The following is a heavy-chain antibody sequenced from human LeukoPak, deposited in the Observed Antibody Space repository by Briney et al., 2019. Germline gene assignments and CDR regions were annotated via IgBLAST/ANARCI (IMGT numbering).Heavy chain of an antibody. CDR3: AGRRMTIFGGVINGWFDH. V-gene: IGHV4-34*01. Sequence: PSETLSLTCAVYGGSFSGYYWSWIRQPPGKGLEWIGEINHSGSTNYNPSLKSRVTISVETSKNQFSLKLSSVTAADTAVYYWAGRRMTIFGGVINGWFDHWGQGTLVAVSS. CDR1: GGSFSGYY. D-gene: IGHD3-3*01. J-gene: IGHJ5*02. CDR2: INHSGST.